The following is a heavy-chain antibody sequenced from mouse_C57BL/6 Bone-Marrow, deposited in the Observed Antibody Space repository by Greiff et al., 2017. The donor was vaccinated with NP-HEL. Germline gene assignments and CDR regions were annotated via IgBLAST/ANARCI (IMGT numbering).Heavy chain of an antibody. CDR3: ARGVVPFAY. CDR1: GYTFTSYW. CDR2: IDPSDSYT. J-gene: IGHJ3*01. D-gene: IGHD1-1*01. V-gene: IGHV1-69*01. Sequence: QVQLQQPGAELVMPGASVKLSCKASGYTFTSYWMHWVKQRPGQGLAWIGEIDPSDSYTNYNQKFKGKSTLTVDTSSSTAYMQLSSLTSDDSAVYYCARGVVPFAYWGQGTLVTVSA.